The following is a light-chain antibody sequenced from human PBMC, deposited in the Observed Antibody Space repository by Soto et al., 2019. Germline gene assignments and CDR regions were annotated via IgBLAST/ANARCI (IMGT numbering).Light chain of an antibody. J-gene: IGKJ1*01. V-gene: IGKV3-15*01. Sequence: EIVMTQSPATLSVSPGERATLSCRASQSVSSNLAWYQQKPGHAPWLLIYGASTRATGVPVRFSGSGCGTKFILTLSCLQSEDVAVLYCQPYSNRPPWPFGQGPKLEI. CDR1: QSVSSN. CDR2: GAS. CDR3: QPYSNRPPWP.